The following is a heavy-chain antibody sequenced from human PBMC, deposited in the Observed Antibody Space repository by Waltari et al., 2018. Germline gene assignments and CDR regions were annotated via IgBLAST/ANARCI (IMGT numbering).Heavy chain of an antibody. D-gene: IGHD3-10*01. J-gene: IGHJ4*02. CDR2: ISGSGRT. CDR1: GFTFRNYA. Sequence: EVQLLESGGGFVQPGESLRLPCAASGFTFRNYAMNWVRQAPGQGLEWVSAISGSGRTYYADSVKGRFTISRDNSNNTVSLQMDSLRADDTAFYYCAKPYGSGSFFKDWGQGTLVTVSS. CDR3: AKPYGSGSFFKD. V-gene: IGHV3-23*01.